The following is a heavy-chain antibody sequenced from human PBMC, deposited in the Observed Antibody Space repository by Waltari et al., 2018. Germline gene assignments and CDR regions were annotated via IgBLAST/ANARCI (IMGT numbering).Heavy chain of an antibody. CDR3: ASCSGGSCYSDYYGMDV. D-gene: IGHD2-15*01. CDR1: GGTFSSYA. CDR2: IIPILGTA. V-gene: IGHV1-69*01. J-gene: IGHJ6*02. Sequence: QVQLVQSGAEVKKPGSSVKVSCKASGGTFSSYAISWVRQAPGQGLEWLGGIIPILGTANYAQQFQGRVTITADESTSTAYMELSSLRSEDTAVYYCASCSGGSCYSDYYGMDVWGQGTTVTVSS.